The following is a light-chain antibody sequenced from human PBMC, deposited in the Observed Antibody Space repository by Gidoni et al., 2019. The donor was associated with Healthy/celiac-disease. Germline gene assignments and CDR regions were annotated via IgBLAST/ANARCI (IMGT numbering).Light chain of an antibody. V-gene: IGKV2-28*01. Sequence: EIVMMQSPPSLPVTPGEPASISCRSSQSRLHSNGYNYLDWYLQKPGQSPQLLIYLGSNRAPGVPDRFSGSGSGTDFTLKISRVEAEYVGVYYCMQALQTPLTFGGGTKVEIK. CDR3: MQALQTPLT. J-gene: IGKJ4*01. CDR2: LGS. CDR1: QSRLHSNGYNY.